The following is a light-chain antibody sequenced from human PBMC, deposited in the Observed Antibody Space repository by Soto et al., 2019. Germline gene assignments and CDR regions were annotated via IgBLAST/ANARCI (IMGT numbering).Light chain of an antibody. CDR1: QSISSW. V-gene: IGKV1-5*03. Sequence: DIQMTQSPSTLSASVGDRVTITCRASQSISSWLAWYQQKPGKAPKLLIYKASSLQSGVPSRFSGSGTGSEFTLTISSLQPGDFATYYCLQYSSSWTFGQGTQVEIK. CDR3: LQYSSSWT. J-gene: IGKJ1*01. CDR2: KAS.